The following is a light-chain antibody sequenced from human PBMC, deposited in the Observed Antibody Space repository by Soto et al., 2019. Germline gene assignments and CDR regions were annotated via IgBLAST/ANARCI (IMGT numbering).Light chain of an antibody. J-gene: IGKJ5*01. V-gene: IGKV1-39*01. CDR3: QQTDSIPIT. CDR2: SSS. Sequence: DIQMTQSPSSLSASVGDTVTITCRASQTISNSLHWYQQRPGKAPNLLIYSSSSLQSGAPPRFSGSGSRTEFTLTINSLQPEDFATYYCQQTDSIPITFGQGTRLEIK. CDR1: QTISNS.